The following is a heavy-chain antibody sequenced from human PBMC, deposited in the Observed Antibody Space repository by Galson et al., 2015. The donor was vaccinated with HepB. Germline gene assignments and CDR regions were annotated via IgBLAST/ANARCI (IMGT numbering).Heavy chain of an antibody. Sequence: SLRLSCAASGFTFINYVMTWVRQAPGKGLEWVSGVSGSGGTTYDADSVRGRFTISRDNSKNTLYLQMNRRRAEDTAVYYCAKSPWGLTSPFDYWGQGTLVTVSS. J-gene: IGHJ4*02. CDR1: GFTFINYV. D-gene: IGHD7-27*01. V-gene: IGHV3-23*01. CDR2: VSGSGGTT. CDR3: AKSPWGLTSPFDY.